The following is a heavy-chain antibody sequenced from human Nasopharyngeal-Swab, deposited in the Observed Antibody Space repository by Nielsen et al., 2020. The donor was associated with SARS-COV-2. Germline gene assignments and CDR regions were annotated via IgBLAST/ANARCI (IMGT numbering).Heavy chain of an antibody. V-gene: IGHV3-74*01. J-gene: IGHJ4*02. Sequence: GGSLRLSCVASGVIFSKYWMHWVRQSPGKGLLWVSRIDTDGAITNYADSVKGRFTISRDNSKNTVYLDMNSLRAEDTAVYYCANEEVPNDYWGQGTLVTVSS. CDR2: IDTDGAIT. CDR3: ANEEVPNDY. CDR1: GVIFSKYW.